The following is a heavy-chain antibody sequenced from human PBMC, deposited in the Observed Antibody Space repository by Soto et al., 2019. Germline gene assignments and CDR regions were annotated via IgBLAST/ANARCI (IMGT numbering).Heavy chain of an antibody. J-gene: IGHJ4*02. CDR2: INHSGST. Sequence: QVQLQQWGAGLLKPSETLSLTCAVYGGSFSGYYWSWIRQPPGKGLEWIGEINHSGSTNYNLSLKSRVTISVDTSKNQFSLKLSSVTAADTAVYYCARGRGYCSGGSCYAYYDYWGQGTLVTVSS. CDR1: GGSFSGYY. V-gene: IGHV4-34*01. D-gene: IGHD2-15*01. CDR3: ARGRGYCSGGSCYAYYDY.